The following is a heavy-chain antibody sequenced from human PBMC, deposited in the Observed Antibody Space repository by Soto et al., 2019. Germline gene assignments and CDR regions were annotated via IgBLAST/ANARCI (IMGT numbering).Heavy chain of an antibody. V-gene: IGHV4-34*01. CDR1: GGSFSGYY. CDR3: ARGSDRDVLTMVRGSAPTLRY. CDR2: INHSGST. Sequence: SETLSLTCAVYGGSFSGYYWSWIRQPPGKGLEWIGEINHSGSTNYNPSLKSRVTISVDTSKNQFSLKLSSVTAADTAVYYCARGSDRDVLTMVRGSAPTLRYWGQGTLVTVYS. D-gene: IGHD3-10*01. J-gene: IGHJ4*02.